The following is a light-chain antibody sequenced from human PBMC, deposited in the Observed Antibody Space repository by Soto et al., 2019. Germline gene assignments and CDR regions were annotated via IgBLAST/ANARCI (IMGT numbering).Light chain of an antibody. J-gene: IGKJ1*01. V-gene: IGKV1-39*01. Sequence: DIQMTQSPSSLSASVGDRVTITCRASQSISSYLNWYQQKPGKAPKLLTYAASSLQSGVPSRFSGSRSGPDFTLTISSLQPEDFATYYCQQSYSSPPTFGQGTKVDIK. CDR1: QSISSY. CDR2: AAS. CDR3: QQSYSSPPT.